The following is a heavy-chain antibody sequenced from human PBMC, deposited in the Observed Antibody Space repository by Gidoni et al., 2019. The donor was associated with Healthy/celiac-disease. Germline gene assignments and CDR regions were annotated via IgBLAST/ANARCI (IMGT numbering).Heavy chain of an antibody. V-gene: IGHV1-46*01. CDR2: INPSGGST. CDR3: ARDKPPVAGTGYMDV. CDR1: GYTFTSYY. D-gene: IGHD6-19*01. Sequence: QVQLVQSGAEVKKPGASVKVSCKASGYTFTSYYMHWVRQAPGQGLEWMGIINPSGGSTSYAQKFQGRVTMTRDTSTSTVYMELSSLRSEDTAVYYCARDKPPVAGTGYMDVWGKGTTVTVSS. J-gene: IGHJ6*03.